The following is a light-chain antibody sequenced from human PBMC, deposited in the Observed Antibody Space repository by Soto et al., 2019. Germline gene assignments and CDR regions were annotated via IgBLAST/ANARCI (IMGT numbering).Light chain of an antibody. Sequence: QSVLTQPASVSGSPGQSITISCSGSRSDIGSYNYVSWYQHHPDKAPRLIIYEVNNRPSGVSNRFSGSKSGNTASLTVSGLQAEDEAFYFCSSFTTANTVVFGGGTKLTVL. V-gene: IGLV2-14*01. CDR3: SSFTTANTVV. CDR2: EVN. CDR1: RSDIGSYNY. J-gene: IGLJ2*01.